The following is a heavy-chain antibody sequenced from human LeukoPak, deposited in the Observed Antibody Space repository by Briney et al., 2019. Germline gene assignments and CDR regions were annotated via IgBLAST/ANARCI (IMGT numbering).Heavy chain of an antibody. J-gene: IGHJ5*02. CDR3: ARGRYSNWFDP. V-gene: IGHV3-30*03. Sequence: GGSLRLSCAASGFTFSSNGMHWVRQAPGKGLEWVAVISYDGSNKYYADSVKGRFTNSRDNSKNTLYLQMNSLRAEDTAVYYCARGRYSNWFDPWGQGTLVTVSS. D-gene: IGHD2-15*01. CDR1: GFTFSSNG. CDR2: ISYDGSNK.